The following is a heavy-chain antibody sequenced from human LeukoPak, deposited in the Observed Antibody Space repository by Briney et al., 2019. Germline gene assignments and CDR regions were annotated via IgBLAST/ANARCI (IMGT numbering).Heavy chain of an antibody. Sequence: ASVKVSCKVSGYTLTELSMHWVRQAPGKGLEWMGGFDPEDGETIYAQKFQGRVTMTEDTSTDTAYMELSSLRSEDTAVYYCATALVPERITMGRGVTTPFDYWGQGTLVTVSS. V-gene: IGHV1-24*01. CDR3: ATALVPERITMGRGVTTPFDY. J-gene: IGHJ4*02. D-gene: IGHD3-10*01. CDR1: GYTLTELS. CDR2: FDPEDGET.